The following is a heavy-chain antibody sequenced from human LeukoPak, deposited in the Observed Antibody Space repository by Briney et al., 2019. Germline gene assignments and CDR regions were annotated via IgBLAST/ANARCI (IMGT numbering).Heavy chain of an antibody. CDR1: GYTFTAYY. Sequence: ASVKVSCKASGYTFTAYYLHWVRQAPGQGLEWVGWIHPQNGDTNYAQKFQGRVTMAWDTSINTAYMELNNPRSDDTAVYYCARLAATPTWGQGTLVTVSS. V-gene: IGHV1-2*02. CDR2: IHPQNGDT. J-gene: IGHJ4*02. D-gene: IGHD4-23*01. CDR3: ARLAATPT.